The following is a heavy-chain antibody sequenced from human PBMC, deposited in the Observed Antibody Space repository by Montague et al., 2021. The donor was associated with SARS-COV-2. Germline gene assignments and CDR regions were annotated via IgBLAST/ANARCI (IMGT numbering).Heavy chain of an antibody. CDR3: ARGSTTNYYYYGMDV. CDR1: GFTFSTYI. D-gene: IGHD5/OR15-5a*01. Sequence: SLRLSCAASGFTFSTYIMNWVRQAPGKGLEWVSLISSSSGYIYYAGSVKGRFTISRDNAQNSLYLQMNSLRAEDTAVYYCARGSTTNYYYYGMDVWGQGTTVTVSS. J-gene: IGHJ6*02. CDR2: ISSSSGYI. V-gene: IGHV3-21*04.